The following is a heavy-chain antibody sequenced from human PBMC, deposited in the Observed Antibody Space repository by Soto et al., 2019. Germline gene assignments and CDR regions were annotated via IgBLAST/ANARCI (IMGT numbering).Heavy chain of an antibody. V-gene: IGHV3-30-3*01. Sequence: PGGSLTLSCAAPGFNFNIHALQWIRQAPGEGLEWVAVMSPGGNSQYYADSVKGRFTISRDTSKSTLYLQMTSLRPEDTAVYYCASGAAFYYDTSRYWGQGTLVTVSS. J-gene: IGHJ4*02. CDR1: GFNFNIHA. D-gene: IGHD3-22*01. CDR2: MSPGGNSQ. CDR3: ASGAAFYYDTSRY.